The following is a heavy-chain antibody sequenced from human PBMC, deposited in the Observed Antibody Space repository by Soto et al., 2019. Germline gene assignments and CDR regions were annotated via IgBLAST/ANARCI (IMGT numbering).Heavy chain of an antibody. V-gene: IGHV4-39*01. D-gene: IGHD3-10*01. J-gene: IGHJ6*02. CDR3: ARRGGSGNTYYYGMDV. CDR2: IYYSGST. CDR1: GGSISSSSYY. Sequence: SETLSLTCTVSGGSISSSSYYWGWIRQPPGKGLEWIGSIYYSGSTYYNPSLKSRVTISVDTSKNQFSLKLSSVTAADTAVYYCARRGGSGNTYYYGMDVWGQGTTVTVSS.